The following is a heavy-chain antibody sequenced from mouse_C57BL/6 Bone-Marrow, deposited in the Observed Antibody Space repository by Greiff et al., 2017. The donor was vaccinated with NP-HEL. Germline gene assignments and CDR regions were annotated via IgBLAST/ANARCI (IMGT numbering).Heavy chain of an antibody. CDR3: ARIYYGSSPYWYFDV. J-gene: IGHJ1*03. Sequence: EVQLVESGPELVKPGASVKISCKASGYSFTDYNMNWVKQSNGKSLEWIGVINPNYGTTSYNQKFKGKATLTVDQSSSTAYMQLNSLTSEDSAVYYCARIYYGSSPYWYFDVWGTGTTVTVSS. CDR2: INPNYGTT. D-gene: IGHD1-1*01. V-gene: IGHV1-39*01. CDR1: GYSFTDYN.